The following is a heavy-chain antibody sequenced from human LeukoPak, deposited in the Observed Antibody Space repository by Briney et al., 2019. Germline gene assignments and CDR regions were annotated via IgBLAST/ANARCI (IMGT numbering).Heavy chain of an antibody. V-gene: IGHV3-53*01. Sequence: GSLRLSCSASGFNVSSNYMSWVRPAPGKGLEWVSVIYSGGSTYYADSVKGRFTISRDNSKNTLYLQMNSLRAEDTAVYYCARAGRYPGVLYWGQGTLVTVSS. CDR2: IYSGGST. D-gene: IGHD3-16*02. CDR3: ARAGRYPGVLY. J-gene: IGHJ4*02. CDR1: GFNVSSNY.